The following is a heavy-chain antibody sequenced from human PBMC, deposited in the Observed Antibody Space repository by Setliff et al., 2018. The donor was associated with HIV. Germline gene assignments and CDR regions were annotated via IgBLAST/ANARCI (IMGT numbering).Heavy chain of an antibody. Sequence: SETLSLTCTVSGYSISSGYYWGWIRQPPGKGLEWIGSIYYSGRTYCNPSLKSRVTISVDTSKNQFSLKLSSVTAADTAVYYCARVGWDYYDSSGVGEFDYWGQGTLVTVSS. CDR3: ARVGWDYYDSSGVGEFDY. D-gene: IGHD3-22*01. CDR1: GYSISSGYY. J-gene: IGHJ4*02. CDR2: IYYSGRT. V-gene: IGHV4-38-2*02.